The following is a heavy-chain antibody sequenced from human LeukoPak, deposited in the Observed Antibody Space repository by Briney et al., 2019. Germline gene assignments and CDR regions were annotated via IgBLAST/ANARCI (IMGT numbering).Heavy chain of an antibody. CDR3: ARGAVNDY. CDR1: GFTFSSYG. D-gene: IGHD4-11*01. V-gene: IGHV3-30*02. J-gene: IGHJ4*02. Sequence: GGSLRLSCAASGFTFSSYGMHRVRQAPGKGLEWVAFIRYDGSSKFYADSVKGRFTISRDNSKNTLYLQMNSLRAEDTAVYYCARGAVNDYWGQGTLVTVSS. CDR2: IRYDGSSK.